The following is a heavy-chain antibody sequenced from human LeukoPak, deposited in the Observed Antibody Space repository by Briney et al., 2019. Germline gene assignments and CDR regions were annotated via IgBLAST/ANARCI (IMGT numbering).Heavy chain of an antibody. Sequence: SETLSLTCTVSGASISNYYWSWIRQSPGKGLEWIGYMLYSGSTNQNPSLRSRVTISVDTSKNQVSLKLSSVTAADTAVYYCARSDSWGSYRFLDYWGQGALVTVSS. CDR2: MLYSGST. J-gene: IGHJ4*02. CDR1: GASISNYY. CDR3: ARSDSWGSYRFLDY. D-gene: IGHD3-16*02. V-gene: IGHV4-59*08.